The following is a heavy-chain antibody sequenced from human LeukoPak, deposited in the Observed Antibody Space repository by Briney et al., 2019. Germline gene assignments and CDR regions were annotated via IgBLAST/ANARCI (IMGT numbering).Heavy chain of an antibody. CDR1: GFTFSSYG. Sequence: GRSLRLSCAASGFTFSSYGMHWVRQAPGKGLEWVAVIWYDGSNKYYADSVKGRFTISRDNSKNTLYLQMDSLIAEDTAVYYCARDPGVRWLVGFDYWGQGTLVTVSS. CDR3: ARDPGVRWLVGFDY. D-gene: IGHD6-19*01. V-gene: IGHV3-33*01. CDR2: IWYDGSNK. J-gene: IGHJ4*02.